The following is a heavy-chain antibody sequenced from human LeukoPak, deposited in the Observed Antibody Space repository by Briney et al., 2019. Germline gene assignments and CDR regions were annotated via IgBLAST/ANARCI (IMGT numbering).Heavy chain of an antibody. CDR3: TKDHTRYSGYDSLDY. V-gene: IGHV3-23*01. Sequence: QPGGSLRLSCAASGFTFSSYAMTWVRQAPGKGLEWVSTITTSDSGTFYADSVRGRFTISRDNSRNTLYLQMNSLRAEDTAVYYCTKDHTRYSGYDSLDYWGQGTLVTVSS. CDR1: GFTFSSYA. J-gene: IGHJ4*02. D-gene: IGHD5-12*01. CDR2: ITTSDSGT.